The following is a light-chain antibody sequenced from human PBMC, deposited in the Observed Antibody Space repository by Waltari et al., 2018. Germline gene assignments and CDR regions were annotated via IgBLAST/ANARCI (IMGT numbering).Light chain of an antibody. V-gene: IGKV4-1*01. J-gene: IGKJ2*01. CDR3: HQYCSMPYT. CDR1: QSVSYSSDNKNC. Sequence: DIVMTQSPDSLPVSLGERATLNCKSSQSVSYSSDNKNCLAWYQQKPGQPPKLLIYGASTRESGVPDRFSGSGSGTDFSLTISSLQAEDVAVYYCHQYCSMPYTFGQGTKLEIK. CDR2: GAS.